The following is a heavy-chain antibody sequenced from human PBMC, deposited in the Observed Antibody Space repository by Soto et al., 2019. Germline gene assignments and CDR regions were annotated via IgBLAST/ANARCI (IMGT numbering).Heavy chain of an antibody. D-gene: IGHD6-19*01. CDR3: VGGTGWLMDT. Sequence: PGGSLRLSCSASGFTFSEYSMHWVRQAPGKGLQYVSTISSDGDITYYADSVKGRFTISRDNAKNSLFLQMNNLRADDTAMYYCVGGTGWLMDTWGQGTPVTVSS. V-gene: IGHV3-64D*06. CDR1: GFTFSEYS. J-gene: IGHJ5*02. CDR2: ISSDGDIT.